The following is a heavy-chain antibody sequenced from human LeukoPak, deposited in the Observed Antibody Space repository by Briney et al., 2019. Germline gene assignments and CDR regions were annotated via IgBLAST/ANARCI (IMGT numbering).Heavy chain of an antibody. CDR2: IKQDGSEK. J-gene: IGHJ4*02. Sequence: GGSLRLSCAASGFTFSSYWMSWVRQAPGKGLEWVANIKQDGSEKYYVDSVKGRFTISRDNSKNTLYLQMNSLRAEDTAVYYCAKGSRDILTGYSPYYFDYWGQGTLVIVSS. V-gene: IGHV3-7*05. CDR3: AKGSRDILTGYSPYYFDY. D-gene: IGHD3-9*01. CDR1: GFTFSSYW.